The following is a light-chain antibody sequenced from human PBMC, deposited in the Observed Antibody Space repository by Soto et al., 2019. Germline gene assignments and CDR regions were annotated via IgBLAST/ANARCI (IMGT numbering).Light chain of an antibody. J-gene: IGKJ5*01. CDR1: QNVNSY. CDR3: QQRASSPLT. CDR2: DAS. V-gene: IGKV3-11*01. Sequence: EIVLTQSPATLSLSPGERATLSCRASQNVNSYLLWYQQKPAQAPRLLISDASNRATGIPARFSGSGSGTDFTHTISGLEPEDFAFYYCQQRASSPLTFGQGTRLEIK.